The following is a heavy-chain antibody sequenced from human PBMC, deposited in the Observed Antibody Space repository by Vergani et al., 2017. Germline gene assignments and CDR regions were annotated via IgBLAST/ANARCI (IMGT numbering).Heavy chain of an antibody. CDR3: ARGWVDTAGDY. D-gene: IGHD5-18*01. Sequence: QVQLQESGPGLVKPSETLSLTCTVSGGPISSYYWSWVRQPPGKGLEWIGDIYYSGRTNYNPSLKSLVTISVDTCKNQFSLKLSSVTAADAAVYDCARGWVDTAGDYWGQGTLVTVSS. V-gene: IGHV4-59*01. CDR1: GGPISSYY. CDR2: IYYSGRT. J-gene: IGHJ4*02.